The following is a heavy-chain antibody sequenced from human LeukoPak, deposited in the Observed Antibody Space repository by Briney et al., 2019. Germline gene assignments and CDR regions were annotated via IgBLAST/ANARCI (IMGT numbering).Heavy chain of an antibody. D-gene: IGHD3-10*01. V-gene: IGHV3-48*02. J-gene: IGHJ4*02. CDR3: ARARGYSSGSTTNDY. CDR2: ISIGSTTI. Sequence: GGSLRLSCAVSGFTFSQYGMNWVRQAPGKGLEWLSFISIGSTTIYYADSVKGRSTISRDNAENSLFLQMNSLRDEDTAVYYCARARGYSSGSTTNDYWGQGTLVTVSS. CDR1: GFTFSQYG.